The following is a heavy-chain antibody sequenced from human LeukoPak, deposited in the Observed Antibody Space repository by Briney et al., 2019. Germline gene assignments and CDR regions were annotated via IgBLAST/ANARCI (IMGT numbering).Heavy chain of an antibody. CDR2: INPSGGST. D-gene: IGHD2-15*01. CDR3: ARGSGLGYCSGGSCYLDDAFDI. Sequence: ASVKVSCKASGYTFTSYYMHWVRQAPGQGLEWMGIINPSGGSTSYAQKFQGRVTMTRDTSTSTVYMELSSLRSEDTAVCYCARGSGLGYCSGGSCYLDDAFDIWGQGTMVTVPS. J-gene: IGHJ3*02. CDR1: GYTFTSYY. V-gene: IGHV1-46*01.